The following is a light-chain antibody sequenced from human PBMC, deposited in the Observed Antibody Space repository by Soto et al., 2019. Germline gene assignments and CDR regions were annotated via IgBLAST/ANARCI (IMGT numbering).Light chain of an antibody. CDR2: WVS. J-gene: IGKJ1*01. Sequence: DVVMTQSPLSLPVTLGQPASISCRSSQGLVYEDGNTYLNWFQQRPGQSPRRLIYWVSNRDSGVPDRFSGSGSGSDFTLKISRVEAEDVGLYYCLQGTHWPWTFGQGTKVVIK. CDR1: QGLVYEDGNTY. V-gene: IGKV2-30*01. CDR3: LQGTHWPWT.